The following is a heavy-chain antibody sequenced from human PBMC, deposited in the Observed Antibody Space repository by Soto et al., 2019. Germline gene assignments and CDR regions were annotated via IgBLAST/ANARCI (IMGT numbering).Heavy chain of an antibody. D-gene: IGHD2-8*01. V-gene: IGHV3-33*01. J-gene: IGHJ4*02. CDR3: ARDNGNYLYYFDY. CDR2: IWYDGSNK. CDR1: GFTFSSFC. Sequence: GGSLRLSCAASGFTFSSFCLHWVRQAPGKGLEWVAVIWYDGSNKYYADSVKGRFTISRDNSKNTLYLQMNSLRAEDTAVYYCARDNGNYLYYFDYWGQGTLVTVSS.